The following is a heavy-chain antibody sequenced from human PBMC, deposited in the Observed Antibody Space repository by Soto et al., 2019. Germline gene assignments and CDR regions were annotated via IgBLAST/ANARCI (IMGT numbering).Heavy chain of an antibody. D-gene: IGHD3-22*01. CDR2: IIPIFGTA. Sequence: QVQLVQSGAEVKKPGSSVKVSCKASGCTFSSYAISWVRQAPGQGLEWMGGIIPIFGTANYAQKFQGRVTITADESTSTAYMELSSLRSEDTAVYYCARANYYDSSGYSKPFDYWGQGTLVTVSS. CDR1: GCTFSSYA. V-gene: IGHV1-69*01. J-gene: IGHJ4*02. CDR3: ARANYYDSSGYSKPFDY.